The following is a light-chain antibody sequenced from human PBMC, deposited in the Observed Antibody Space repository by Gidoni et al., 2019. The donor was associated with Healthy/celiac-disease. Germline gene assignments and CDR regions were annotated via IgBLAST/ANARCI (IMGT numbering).Light chain of an antibody. Sequence: EIVLTQSPATLSVSPGERATLSCRASQSVSSYLAWYQQKPSQAPRLLIYDASNRATDIPARFSGSVAGTDVTLTISSLEPEDFAVYYCQQRSNWPPLFTFGPGTKVDIK. CDR2: DAS. CDR3: QQRSNWPPLFT. V-gene: IGKV3-11*01. CDR1: QSVSSY. J-gene: IGKJ3*01.